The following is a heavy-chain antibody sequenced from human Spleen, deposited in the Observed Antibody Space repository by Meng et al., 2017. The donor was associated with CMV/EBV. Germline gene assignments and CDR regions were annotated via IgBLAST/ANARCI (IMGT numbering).Heavy chain of an antibody. V-gene: IGHV4-61*01. D-gene: IGHD2-2*01. J-gene: IGHJ6*02. Sequence: GSLRLSCTVSGGSVSSGSYYWNWIRQPPGKGLEWIGYIFYSGSTTYNPSLKSRVTISVDTSKNQFSLKLSSVTAADTAVYYCASSWYCGTISCPGGMDVWGQGTTVTVS. CDR1: GGSVSSGSYY. CDR2: IFYSGST. CDR3: ASSWYCGTISCPGGMDV.